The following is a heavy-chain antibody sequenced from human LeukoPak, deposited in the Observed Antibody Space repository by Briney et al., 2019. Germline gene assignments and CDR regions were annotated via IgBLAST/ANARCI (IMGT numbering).Heavy chain of an antibody. J-gene: IGHJ4*02. CDR3: AKVVSGYHFDY. V-gene: IGHV3-23*01. Sequence: QPGGSLRLSCTASGFTFSSYGMSWVRRAPGKGPERVSGISGSGGNTYYADSVKGRFTISRDNSQNTLYLQMNTLRAEDTAVYYCAKVVSGYHFDYWGQGTLVTVSS. CDR2: ISGSGGNT. D-gene: IGHD5-12*01. CDR1: GFTFSSYG.